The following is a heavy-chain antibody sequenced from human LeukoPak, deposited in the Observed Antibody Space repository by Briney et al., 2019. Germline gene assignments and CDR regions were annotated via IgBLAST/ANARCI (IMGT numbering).Heavy chain of an antibody. D-gene: IGHD2-2*03. Sequence: GGSLRLSCAVSGFTFSSYGMHWVRQAPGKGLEWVVVISNDGSNKYYADSVNGRFTISRDNSKNTLYLQMNSLRAEATAVYYCAKDLGYCSSTSCYAGYYYGMDVWGQGTTVTVSS. J-gene: IGHJ6*02. CDR2: ISNDGSNK. CDR3: AKDLGYCSSTSCYAGYYYGMDV. CDR1: GFTFSSYG. V-gene: IGHV3-30*18.